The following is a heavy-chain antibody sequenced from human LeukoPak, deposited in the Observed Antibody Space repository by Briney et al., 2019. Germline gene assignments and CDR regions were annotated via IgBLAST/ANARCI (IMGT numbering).Heavy chain of an antibody. D-gene: IGHD3-10*01. CDR1: GYGSTSYW. CDR2: IYPGDSDT. Sequence: GESLKISCKGSGYGSTSYWIGWVRQMPGKGLEWMGIIYPGDSDTRYSPSFQGQVTISADKSISTAYLQWSSLKASDTAMYYCASSSWFGPYYFDYWGQGTLVTVSS. CDR3: ASSSWFGPYYFDY. V-gene: IGHV5-51*01. J-gene: IGHJ4*02.